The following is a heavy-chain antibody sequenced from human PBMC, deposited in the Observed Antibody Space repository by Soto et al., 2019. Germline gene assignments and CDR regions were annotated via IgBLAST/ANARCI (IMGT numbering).Heavy chain of an antibody. CDR3: ARHLYSGDSSGSFGY. J-gene: IGHJ4*02. D-gene: IGHD6-19*01. Sequence: SETLSLTCTVSDDSIGRSNYFWGWIRQPPGKRQEWIGNIFKSGNTHYNPSLKSRVTISLDTSNHHFSLRVSSVTAADTAVYYCARHLYSGDSSGSFGYWGPGALVTVSS. V-gene: IGHV4-39*01. CDR1: DDSIGRSNYF. CDR2: IFKSGNT.